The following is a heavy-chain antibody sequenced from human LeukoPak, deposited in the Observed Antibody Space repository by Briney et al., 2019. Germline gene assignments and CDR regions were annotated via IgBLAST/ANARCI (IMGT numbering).Heavy chain of an antibody. D-gene: IGHD3-22*01. CDR3: ARGPDDSAFDI. CDR1: GGSISSSSYY. V-gene: IGHV4-39*01. Sequence: SETLSLTCTVSGGSISSSSYYWGWIRQSPGKGLEWIGSVYYSGSTYYNPSLKSRVTISVDTSKNQFSLKLSSVTAADTAVYYCARGPDDSAFDIWGQGTMVTVSS. J-gene: IGHJ3*02. CDR2: VYYSGST.